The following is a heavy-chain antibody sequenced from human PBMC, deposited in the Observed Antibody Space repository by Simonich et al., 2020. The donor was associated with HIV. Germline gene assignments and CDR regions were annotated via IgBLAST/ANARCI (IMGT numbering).Heavy chain of an antibody. CDR3: ARRGGAWDDNSHLDY. Sequence: QVQLQQWGAGLLKPSETLSLTCAVYGGSFSGYYWNWIRQAPGKRLEWIGEINGEINHSGSTKYNPSFKSRVSISVDTSKKQFSLKLSSMPAADTAVYYCARRGGAWDDNSHLDYWGQGALVTVSS. V-gene: IGHV4-34*01. D-gene: IGHD4-4*01. CDR1: GGSFSGYY. CDR2: INHSGST. J-gene: IGHJ4*02.